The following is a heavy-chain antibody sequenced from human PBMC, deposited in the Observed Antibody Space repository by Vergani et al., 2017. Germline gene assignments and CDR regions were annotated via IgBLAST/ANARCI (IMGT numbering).Heavy chain of an antibody. V-gene: IGHV3-30*03. D-gene: IGHD6-13*01. Sequence: QVQLVESGGGVVQPGRSLRLSCAASGFTFSSYGMHWVRQAPGKGLEWVAVISYDGSNKNYADSVKGRFTITRDNSKNTLYLQMNSLRAEDAAVYYCSGGGYSSSLYKRWYFDLWGRGTLVTVSS. CDR1: GFTFSSYG. CDR3: SGGGYSSSLYKRWYFDL. CDR2: ISYDGSNK. J-gene: IGHJ2*01.